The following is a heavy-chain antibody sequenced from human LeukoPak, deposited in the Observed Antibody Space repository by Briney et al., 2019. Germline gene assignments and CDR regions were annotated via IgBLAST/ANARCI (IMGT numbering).Heavy chain of an antibody. Sequence: ASVKVSCTATEYTFTVHNIHWRREAPGQGLEWMAWINPDSGDTNYAQKFQGRVTMTRDTSISTAYMEVSSLRSDDTAVYYCALIPGGIWAFDFWGQGTLVTVSS. CDR2: INPDSGDT. CDR3: ALIPGGIWAFDF. V-gene: IGHV1-2*02. D-gene: IGHD2-21*01. J-gene: IGHJ4*02. CDR1: EYTFTVHN.